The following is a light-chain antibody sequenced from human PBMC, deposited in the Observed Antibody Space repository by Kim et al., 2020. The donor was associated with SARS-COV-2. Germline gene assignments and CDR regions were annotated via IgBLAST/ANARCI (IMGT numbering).Light chain of an antibody. CDR1: QSISSTY. J-gene: IGKJ5*01. Sequence: PGERATIFCRASQSISSTYLAWYQQKPGQAPRLLIYGASSRATGIPDRFSGSGSGTDFTLTISRLEPEDFAVYYCQQYGSSPPITFGQGTRLEIK. CDR3: QQYGSSPPIT. CDR2: GAS. V-gene: IGKV3-20*01.